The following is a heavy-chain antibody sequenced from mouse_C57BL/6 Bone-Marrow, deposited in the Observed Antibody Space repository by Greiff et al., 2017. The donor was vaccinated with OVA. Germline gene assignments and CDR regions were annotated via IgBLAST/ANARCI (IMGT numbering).Heavy chain of an antibody. V-gene: IGHV2-2*01. CDR3: ARNGNWYWYFDV. D-gene: IGHD2-1*01. Sequence: QVQLKQSGPGLVQPSQSLSITCTVSGFSLTSYGVHWVRQSPGKGLEWLGVIWSGGSTDYNAAFISRLSISKDNSKSQVFFKMNSLQADDTAIYYCARNGNWYWYFDVWGTGTTVTVSS. CDR2: IWSGGST. CDR1: GFSLTSYG. J-gene: IGHJ1*03.